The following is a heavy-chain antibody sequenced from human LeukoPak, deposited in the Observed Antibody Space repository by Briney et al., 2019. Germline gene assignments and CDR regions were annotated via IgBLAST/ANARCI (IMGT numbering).Heavy chain of an antibody. J-gene: IGHJ6*03. CDR3: ARSATDIVVVPAASIYYYYMDV. Sequence: ASVKVSCKASGYTFTSYGISWVRQAPGQGLEWMGWISAYNGNTNYAQKLQGRVTMTTDTSTSTAYMELSSLRSEDTAVYYCARSATDIVVVPAASIYYYYMDVWGKGTTVTVSS. CDR1: GYTFTSYG. D-gene: IGHD2-2*01. CDR2: ISAYNGNT. V-gene: IGHV1-18*01.